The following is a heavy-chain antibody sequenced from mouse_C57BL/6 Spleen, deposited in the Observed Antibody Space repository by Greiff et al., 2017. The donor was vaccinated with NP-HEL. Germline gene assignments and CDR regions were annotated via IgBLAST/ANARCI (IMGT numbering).Heavy chain of an antibody. V-gene: IGHV1-4*01. J-gene: IGHJ3*01. CDR3: ASGGYDYDGGFAY. Sequence: VKLMESGAELARPGASVKMSCKASGYTFTSYTMHWVKQRPGQGLEWIGYINPSSGYTKYNQKFKDKATLTADKSSSTAYMQLSSLTSEDSAVYYCASGGYDYDGGFAYWGQGTLVTVSA. CDR2: INPSSGYT. D-gene: IGHD2-4*01. CDR1: GYTFTSYT.